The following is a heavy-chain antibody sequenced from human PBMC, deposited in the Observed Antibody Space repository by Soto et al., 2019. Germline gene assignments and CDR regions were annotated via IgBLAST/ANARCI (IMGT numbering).Heavy chain of an antibody. CDR2: IYYSGST. CDR3: ARGRDYSNPHFDY. CDR1: GGSISSGDYY. Sequence: SETLSLTCTVSGGSISSGDYYWSWIRQPPGKGLEWIGYIYYSGSTYYNPSLKSRVTISVDTSKNQFSLKLSSVTAADTAVYYCARGRDYSNPHFDYWGQGTLVTVSS. V-gene: IGHV4-30-4*01. D-gene: IGHD4-4*01. J-gene: IGHJ4*02.